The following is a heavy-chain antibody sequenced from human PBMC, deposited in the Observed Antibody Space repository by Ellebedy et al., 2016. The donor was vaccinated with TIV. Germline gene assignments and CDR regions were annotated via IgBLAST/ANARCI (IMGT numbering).Heavy chain of an antibody. CDR3: AKDRGTNFDH. J-gene: IGHJ4*02. V-gene: IGHV3-30*02. CDR2: IRYDRSDE. D-gene: IGHD1-14*01. Sequence: GESLKISCAASGFTFSSYGMHWVRQAPGKGLEWVAFIRYDRSDEYYADSVKGRFTISRDDSKNTVYLHMNSLRSEDTAVYHCAKDRGTNFDHWGQGTLVTVSS. CDR1: GFTFSSYG.